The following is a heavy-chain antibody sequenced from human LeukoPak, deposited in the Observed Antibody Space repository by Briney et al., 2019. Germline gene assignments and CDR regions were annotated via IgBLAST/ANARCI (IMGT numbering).Heavy chain of an antibody. Sequence: SETLSLTCAVYVGSFSGYYWSWIRQPPGKGLEWIGEINHSGSTNYNPSLKSRVTISVDTSKNQFSLKLSSVTAADTAVYYCARLLPPYSSSVVNWFDPWGQGTLVTVSS. D-gene: IGHD6-13*01. J-gene: IGHJ5*02. CDR1: VGSFSGYY. CDR2: INHSGST. CDR3: ARLLPPYSSSVVNWFDP. V-gene: IGHV4-34*01.